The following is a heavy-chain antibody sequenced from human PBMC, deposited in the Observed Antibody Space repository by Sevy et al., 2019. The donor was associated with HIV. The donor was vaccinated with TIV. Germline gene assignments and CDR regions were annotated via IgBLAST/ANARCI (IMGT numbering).Heavy chain of an antibody. CDR3: ATTKDYYESSGYPFDY. D-gene: IGHD3-22*01. Sequence: ASVKVSCKVSGYTLTQLSMNWVRQAPGKGLEWMGSFDPEDGETIYAQKFQGRVTMTRDRSTDTAYMDLSSLISEDTAVYYCATTKDYYESSGYPFDYWGQGTLVTVSS. J-gene: IGHJ4*02. CDR1: GYTLTQLS. V-gene: IGHV1-24*01. CDR2: FDPEDGET.